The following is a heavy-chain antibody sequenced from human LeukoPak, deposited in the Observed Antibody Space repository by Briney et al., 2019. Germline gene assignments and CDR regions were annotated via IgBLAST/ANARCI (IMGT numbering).Heavy chain of an antibody. J-gene: IGHJ3*02. CDR2: ASYSGST. D-gene: IGHD3-10*01. Sequence: SETLSLTCTVSGGSISTYYWTWIRQPPGKGLEWIGYASYSGSTDYNPSLKSRVTILIDMSKNQFSLKLSSVTAADTAVYYCARDPTASTLWFGEFYIWGQGTMVTVSS. CDR1: GGSISTYY. CDR3: ARDPTASTLWFGEFYI. V-gene: IGHV4-59*01.